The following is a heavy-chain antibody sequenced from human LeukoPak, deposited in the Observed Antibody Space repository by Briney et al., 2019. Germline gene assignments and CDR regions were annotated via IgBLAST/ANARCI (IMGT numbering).Heavy chain of an antibody. D-gene: IGHD1-1*01. CDR3: ARGTY. Sequence: RQAPGKGLEWVANIKQDGSEKYYVDSVKGRFTISRDNAKNSLYLQMNSLRAEDTAVYYCARGTYWGQGTLVTVSS. J-gene: IGHJ4*02. V-gene: IGHV3-7*03. CDR2: IKQDGSEK.